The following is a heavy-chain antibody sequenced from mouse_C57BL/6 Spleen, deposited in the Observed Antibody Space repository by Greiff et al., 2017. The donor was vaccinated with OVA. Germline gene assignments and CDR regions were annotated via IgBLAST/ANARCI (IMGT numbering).Heavy chain of an antibody. Sequence: VQLQQSGPELVKPGASVKISCKASGYSFTGYYMNWVKQSPEKSLEWIGEINPSTGGTTYNQKFKAKATLTVDKSSSTAYMQLKNLTSEDSAVYYCARDDYGSTFDYWGQGTTLTVSS. CDR2: INPSTGGT. J-gene: IGHJ2*01. CDR3: ARDDYGSTFDY. CDR1: GYSFTGYY. D-gene: IGHD2-4*01. V-gene: IGHV1-42*01.